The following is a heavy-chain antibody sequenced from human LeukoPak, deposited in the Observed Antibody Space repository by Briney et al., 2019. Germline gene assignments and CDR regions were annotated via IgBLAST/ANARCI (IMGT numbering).Heavy chain of an antibody. CDR3: ARGVHCGYSGYDCFFNWFDP. V-gene: IGHV1-2*02. D-gene: IGHD5-12*01. J-gene: IGHJ5*02. Sequence: ASVKVSCKASGYTFTGYYMHWVRQAPGQGLEWMGWINPNSGGTNYAQKFQGRVTMTRDTSISTAYMELSRLRSDDTAVYYCARGVHCGYSGYDCFFNWFDPWGQGTLVPVSS. CDR1: GYTFTGYY. CDR2: INPNSGGT.